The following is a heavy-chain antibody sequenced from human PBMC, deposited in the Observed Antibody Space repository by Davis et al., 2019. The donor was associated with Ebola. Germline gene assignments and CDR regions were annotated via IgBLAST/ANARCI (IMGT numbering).Heavy chain of an antibody. CDR2: ISWNSGSI. V-gene: IGHV3-9*01. Sequence: PGGSLRLSCAASGFTFDDYAMHWVRQAPGKGLEWVSGISWNSGSIGYADSVKGRFTISRDNAKNSLYLQMNSLRAEDTALYYCAKDLHETRYYGSGSDFDYWGQGTLVTVSS. CDR1: GFTFDDYA. CDR3: AKDLHETRYYGSGSDFDY. J-gene: IGHJ4*02. D-gene: IGHD3-10*01.